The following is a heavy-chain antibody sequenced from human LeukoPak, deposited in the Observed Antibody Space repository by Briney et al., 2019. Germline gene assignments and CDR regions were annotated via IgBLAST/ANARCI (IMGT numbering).Heavy chain of an antibody. D-gene: IGHD3-22*01. Sequence: GGSLRLSCAASGFTFSSYSMNWVRQAPGKGLGWVSSISSSSSYIYYADSVKGRFTISRDNAKNSLYLQMNSLRAEDTAVYYCARLDSSGYYFDYWGQGTLVTVSS. CDR3: ARLDSSGYYFDY. J-gene: IGHJ4*02. V-gene: IGHV3-21*01. CDR1: GFTFSSYS. CDR2: ISSSSSYI.